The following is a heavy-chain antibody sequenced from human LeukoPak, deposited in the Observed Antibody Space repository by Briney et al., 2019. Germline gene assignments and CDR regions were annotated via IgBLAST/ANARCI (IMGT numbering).Heavy chain of an antibody. CDR2: IDSSSSSI. V-gene: IGHV3-48*01. Sequence: HAGGSLKLSCADSRFTFSSFNMNWVRQHPGKGLEWISYIDSSSSSIFYADSVKGRFTISRDNARNSLYLQMDSLRAEDTAVYDCARDGYNWDGYGWFDPWGQGSLVTVSS. D-gene: IGHD1-1*01. CDR1: RFTFSSFN. CDR3: ARDGYNWDGYGWFDP. J-gene: IGHJ5*02.